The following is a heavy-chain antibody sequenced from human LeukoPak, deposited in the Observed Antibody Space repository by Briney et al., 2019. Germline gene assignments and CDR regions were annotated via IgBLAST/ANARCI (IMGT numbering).Heavy chain of an antibody. D-gene: IGHD1-26*01. CDR1: GGYISSYY. J-gene: IGHJ6*02. Sequence: PSETLSLTCTVSGGYISSYYWSWIRQPPGKGLEWIGEINHSGSTNYNPSLKSRVTISVDTSKNQFSLKLSSVTAADTAVYYCARVLLGGRHPGSHSYYYYGMDVWGQGTTVTVSS. V-gene: IGHV4-34*01. CDR2: INHSGST. CDR3: ARVLLGGRHPGSHSYYYYGMDV.